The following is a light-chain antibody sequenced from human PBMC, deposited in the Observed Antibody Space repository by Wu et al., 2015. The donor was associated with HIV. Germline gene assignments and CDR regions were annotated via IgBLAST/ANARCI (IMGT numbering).Light chain of an antibody. CDR2: GAS. Sequence: EIVMTQSPATLSVSPGERATLSCRASQSVSSNLAWYQQKPGQAPRLLIYGASTRATGIPARFSGSGSGTEFTLTISSMQSEDFAAYYCQQYDTSDTYSFGQGTKLEIK. V-gene: IGKV3-15*01. CDR3: QQYDTSDTYS. CDR1: QSVSSN. J-gene: IGKJ2*03.